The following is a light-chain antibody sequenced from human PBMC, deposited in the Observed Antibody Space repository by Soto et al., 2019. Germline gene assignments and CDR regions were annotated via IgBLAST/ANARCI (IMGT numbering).Light chain of an antibody. CDR2: SAS. CDR1: QYISVF. CDR3: QQSHSTPRT. V-gene: IGKV1-39*01. J-gene: IGKJ4*01. Sequence: DIQMTQSPPSLSASVGDRVTISCRASQYISVFLNWYHQKSGRAPHLLIYSASTLQSGVPSRFSGSGSGTDFTLTISSLQPEDVGTYYCQQSHSTPRTFGGGTKVAV.